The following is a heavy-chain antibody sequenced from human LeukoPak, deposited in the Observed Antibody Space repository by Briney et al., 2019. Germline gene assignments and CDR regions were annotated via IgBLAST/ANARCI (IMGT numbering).Heavy chain of an antibody. Sequence: SGGSLRLSCAASGFTFTTYWMSWVRQAPGKGLEWVANIKQDGTEKYYVDSVKGRFTISRDNAKNSLYLQMNSLRAEDTAVYYCAELGITMIGGVWGKGTTVTISS. CDR3: AELGITMIGGV. D-gene: IGHD3-10*02. V-gene: IGHV3-7*01. J-gene: IGHJ6*04. CDR1: GFTFTTYW. CDR2: IKQDGTEK.